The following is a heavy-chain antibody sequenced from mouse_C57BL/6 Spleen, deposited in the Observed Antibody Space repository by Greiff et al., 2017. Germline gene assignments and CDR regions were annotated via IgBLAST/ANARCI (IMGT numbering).Heavy chain of an antibody. V-gene: IGHV1-64*01. CDR1: GYTFTSYW. J-gene: IGHJ1*03. CDR2: IHPNSGST. CDR3: ARGVSIKGRYFDV. Sequence: QVQLQQSGAELVKPGASVKLSCKASGYTFTSYWMHWVKQRPGQGLEWIGMIHPNSGSTNYNEKFKSKATLTVDKSSSTAYMQLSSLTSEDSAVYYCARGVSIKGRYFDVWGTGTTVTVSS. D-gene: IGHD3-3*01.